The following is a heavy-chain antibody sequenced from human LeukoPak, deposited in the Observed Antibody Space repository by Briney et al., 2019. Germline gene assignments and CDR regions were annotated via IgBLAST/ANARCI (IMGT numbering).Heavy chain of an antibody. D-gene: IGHD6-13*01. J-gene: IGHJ4*02. Sequence: GGSLRLSCAASGFTSSSYAMSWVRQAPGKGLEWVSAISGSGGSTYYADSVKGRFTISRDNSKNTLYLQMNSLRAEDTAVYYCANGKYSSSWIYWGQGTLVTVSS. CDR3: ANGKYSSSWIY. V-gene: IGHV3-23*01. CDR1: GFTSSSYA. CDR2: ISGSGGST.